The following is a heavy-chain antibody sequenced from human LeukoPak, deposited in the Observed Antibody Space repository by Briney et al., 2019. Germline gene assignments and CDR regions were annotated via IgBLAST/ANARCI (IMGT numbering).Heavy chain of an antibody. J-gene: IGHJ5*02. D-gene: IGHD3-10*01. CDR1: GGSISSYY. CDR3: ARGGYYGSGNDFRFDT. CDR2: IYYSGST. Sequence: SETLSLTCTVSGGSISSYYWSWIRQPPGKGLGWIGYIYYSGSTNYKPSLKSRVTISVDTSKNQFSLKLSSVTAADTAVYYCARGGYYGSGNDFRFDTWGQGTLVTVSS. V-gene: IGHV4-59*01.